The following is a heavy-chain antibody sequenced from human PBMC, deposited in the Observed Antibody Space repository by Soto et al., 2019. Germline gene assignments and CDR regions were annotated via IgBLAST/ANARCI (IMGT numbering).Heavy chain of an antibody. Sequence: GGSLRLSCAASGFTFDDYTMHWVRQAPGKGLEWVSAISGSGGSTYYADSVKGRFTISRDNSKNTLYLQMNSLRAEDTAVYYCAKEGSAYYYDSSGYPSSFDYWGQGTLVTVSS. D-gene: IGHD3-22*01. V-gene: IGHV3-23*01. CDR1: GFTFDDYT. J-gene: IGHJ4*02. CDR3: AKEGSAYYYDSSGYPSSFDY. CDR2: ISGSGGST.